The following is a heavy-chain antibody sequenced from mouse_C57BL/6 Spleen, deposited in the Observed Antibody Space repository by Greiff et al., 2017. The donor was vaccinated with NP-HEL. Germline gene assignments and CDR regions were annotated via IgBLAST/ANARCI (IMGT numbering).Heavy chain of an antibody. CDR3: ARKDNWAYYFDY. CDR1: GFTFSDYG. D-gene: IGHD4-1*01. CDR2: ISSGSSTI. J-gene: IGHJ2*01. V-gene: IGHV5-17*01. Sequence: EVQLVESGGGLVKPGWSLKLSCAASGFTFSDYGMHWVRQAPEKGLEWVAYISSGSSTIYYADTVKGRFTISRDNAKNTLFLQMTSLRSEDTAMYYCARKDNWAYYFDYWGQGTTLTVSS.